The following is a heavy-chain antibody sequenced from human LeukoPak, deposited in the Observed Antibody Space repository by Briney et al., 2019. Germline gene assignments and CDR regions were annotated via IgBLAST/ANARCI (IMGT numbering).Heavy chain of an antibody. J-gene: IGHJ6*02. CDR3: ARDSRAYMVRGVISETYYYYGMDV. CDR2: ISGSGGST. V-gene: IGHV3-23*01. D-gene: IGHD3-10*01. CDR1: GLTFSSYA. Sequence: GGSLRLSCAASGLTFSSYAMSWVRQAPGKGLEWVSAISGSGGSTYYADSVKGRFTISRDNSKNTLYLQMNSLRAEDTAVYYCARDSRAYMVRGVISETYYYYGMDVWGQGTTVTVSS.